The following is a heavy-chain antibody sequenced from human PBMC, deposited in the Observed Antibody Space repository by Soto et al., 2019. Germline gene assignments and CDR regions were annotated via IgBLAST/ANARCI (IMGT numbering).Heavy chain of an antibody. CDR1: GWTFGTYS. D-gene: IGHD3-3*01. CDR2: INSDSDNI. Sequence: GSLRLSCACSGWTFGTYSMNWVRQAPGKVLEWIAYINSDSDNIMYADSAKGRFTISRDNAKNSLFLQMNSLTDEDTAVYYCARLYYDYVWGQGTTVTVSS. J-gene: IGHJ6*02. V-gene: IGHV3-48*02. CDR3: ARLYYDYV.